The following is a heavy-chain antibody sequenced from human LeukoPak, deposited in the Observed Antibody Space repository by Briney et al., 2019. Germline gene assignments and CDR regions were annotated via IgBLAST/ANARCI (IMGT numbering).Heavy chain of an antibody. V-gene: IGHV1-69*05. CDR2: IIPIFGTA. D-gene: IGHD2-15*01. CDR3: ARDCSGGGCSHPYYFDY. J-gene: IGHJ4*02. CDR1: GYTFTSYD. Sequence: ASVKVSCKASGYTFTSYDINWVRQATGQGLEWMGGIIPIFGTANYAQKFQGRVTITTDESTSTAYMELSSLRSEDTAVYYCARDCSGGGCSHPYYFDYWGQGTLVTVSS.